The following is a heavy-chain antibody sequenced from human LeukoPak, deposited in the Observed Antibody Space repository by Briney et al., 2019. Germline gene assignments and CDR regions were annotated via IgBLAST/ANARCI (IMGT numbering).Heavy chain of an antibody. CDR3: ARDYSSSWDY. CDR2: IWYGGSGK. CDR1: GFTFSRYS. V-gene: IGHV3-33*01. Sequence: GGSLRLSCAASGFTFSRYSMHWVRQAPGKGLEWVAIIWYGGSGKYYADSVKGRFTISRDNSNNTLFLQMNSLRVEDTALYYCARDYSSSWDYWGQGTLVTVSS. J-gene: IGHJ4*02. D-gene: IGHD6-13*01.